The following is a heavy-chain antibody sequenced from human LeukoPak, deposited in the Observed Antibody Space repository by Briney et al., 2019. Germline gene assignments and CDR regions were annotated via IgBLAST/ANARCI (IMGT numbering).Heavy chain of an antibody. V-gene: IGHV4-31*03. CDR1: GGSISSGGYY. J-gene: IGHJ4*02. D-gene: IGHD2-2*01. Sequence: SQTLSLTCTVSGGSISSGGYYWSWIRQHPGEGLEWIGHIYYSGSTYYNPSLKRRVTISVDTSKNQFSLKRSSVTAAATAGYYCARVNINIWHSCDYWGQGTLVTVSS. CDR3: ARVNINIWHSCDY. CDR2: IYYSGST.